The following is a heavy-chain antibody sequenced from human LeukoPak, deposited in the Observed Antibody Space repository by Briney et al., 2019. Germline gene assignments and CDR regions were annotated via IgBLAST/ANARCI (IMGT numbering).Heavy chain of an antibody. D-gene: IGHD4-11*01. J-gene: IGHJ4*02. Sequence: SGGSLRLSCAASGFTFSSYGMHWVRQAPGKGLEWVAVIWYDGSNKYYADSVKGRFTISRDNSKNTLYLQMNSLRAEDTAVYYCARGRSTTAKRFYYFDYWGQGTLVTVSS. V-gene: IGHV3-33*01. CDR1: GFTFSSYG. CDR2: IWYDGSNK. CDR3: ARGRSTTAKRFYYFDY.